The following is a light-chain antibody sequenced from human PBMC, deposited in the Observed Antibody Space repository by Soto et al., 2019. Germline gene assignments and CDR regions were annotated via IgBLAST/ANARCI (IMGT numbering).Light chain of an antibody. Sequence: EIVLTQSPGTLSLSPGERATLSCRASQSVRSSYLAWYQQKPGQAPRLLIYGASSRATGIPDRFSGSGSGNDFTLTFSRLEPEDFAVYYCQQYGSSPRTFGQGTKVEIK. CDR2: GAS. CDR3: QQYGSSPRT. V-gene: IGKV3-20*01. CDR1: QSVRSSY. J-gene: IGKJ1*01.